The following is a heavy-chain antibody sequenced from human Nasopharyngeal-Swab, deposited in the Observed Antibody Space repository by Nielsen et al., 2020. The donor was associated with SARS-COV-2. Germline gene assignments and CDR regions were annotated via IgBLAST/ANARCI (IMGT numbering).Heavy chain of an antibody. J-gene: IGHJ4*02. CDR3: AKRSRLGEFPDY. D-gene: IGHD3-10*01. CDR2: ISYDGSNK. Sequence: VSEAPRKGLEWVAVISYDGSNKYYADSVKGRFTISRDNTKNTLYLQKNSLRAEDTAVYYCAKRSRLGEFPDYWGQGTLVTVSS. V-gene: IGHV3-30*18.